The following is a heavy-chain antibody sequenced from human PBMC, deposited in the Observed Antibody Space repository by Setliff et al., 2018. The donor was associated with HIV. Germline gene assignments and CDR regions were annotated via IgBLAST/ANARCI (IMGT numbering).Heavy chain of an antibody. Sequence: VASVKVSCKVSGYTLIELSIHWVRQAPGKGLEWLGGFDPEERDTNYAQKFQGRFTMTEDTSTDTAYMELSRLRPEDTAVYFCAADYYDSSGFYVWLGFWGQGTLVTVSS. CDR3: AADYYDSSGFYVWLGF. CDR1: GYTLIELS. CDR2: FDPEERDT. D-gene: IGHD3-22*01. V-gene: IGHV1-24*01. J-gene: IGHJ4*02.